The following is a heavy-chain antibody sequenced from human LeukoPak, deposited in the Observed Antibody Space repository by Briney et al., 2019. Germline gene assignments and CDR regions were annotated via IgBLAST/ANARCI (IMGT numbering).Heavy chain of an antibody. V-gene: IGHV3-43*01. CDR2: ITWNGDST. D-gene: IGHD5/OR15-5a*01. CDR1: GCTFDDFN. CDR3: AKDKCLRGYYYYYMDV. Sequence: GGSLRLSCAASGCTFDDFNMHWVRQAPGKGLEWVSLITWNGDSTYYADSVEGRFTISRDNNKNSLYLQMNSLRTEDTALYYCAKDKCLRGYYYYYMDVWGKGTTVTVSS. J-gene: IGHJ6*03.